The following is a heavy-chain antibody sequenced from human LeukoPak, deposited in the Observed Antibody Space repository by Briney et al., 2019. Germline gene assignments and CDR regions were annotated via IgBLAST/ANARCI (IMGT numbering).Heavy chain of an antibody. Sequence: GGSLRLSCAASGFTFSSYSMNWVRQAPGKGLEWVSSISSSSSYIYYADSVKGRFTISRDNAKNSLYLQMNSLRAEDTAVYYCARTSRGMTWGLRYFDWLLDYWGQGTLVTVSS. CDR3: ARTSRGMTWGLRYFDWLLDY. D-gene: IGHD3-9*01. J-gene: IGHJ4*02. CDR1: GFTFSSYS. CDR2: ISSSSSYI. V-gene: IGHV3-21*04.